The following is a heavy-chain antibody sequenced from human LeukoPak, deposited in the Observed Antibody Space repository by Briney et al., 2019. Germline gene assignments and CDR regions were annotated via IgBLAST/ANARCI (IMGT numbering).Heavy chain of an antibody. J-gene: IGHJ5*02. CDR2: ISAYNGNT. D-gene: IGHD2-15*01. Sequence: GASVKVSCKASGYTFTSYGISWVRQAPGQGLGWMGWISAYNGNTNYAQKLQGRVTMTTDTSTSTAYMELSRLRSDDTAVYYCARAEGYCSGGSCSFGWFDPWGQGTLVTVSS. CDR1: GYTFTSYG. CDR3: ARAEGYCSGGSCSFGWFDP. V-gene: IGHV1-18*01.